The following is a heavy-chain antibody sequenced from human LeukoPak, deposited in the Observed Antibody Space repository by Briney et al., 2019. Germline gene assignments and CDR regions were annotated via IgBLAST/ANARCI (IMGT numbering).Heavy chain of an antibody. D-gene: IGHD3-3*01. CDR3: AGPDRPYYDFWSGGYYYYYGMDV. CDR1: GGSISSSSYY. Sequence: PSETLSLTCTVSGGSISSSSYYWGWIRQPPGKGLEWIGEINHSGSTNYNPSLKSRVTISVDTSKNQFSLKLSSVTAADTAVYYCAGPDRPYYDFWSGGYYYYYGMDVWGQGTTVTVSS. CDR2: INHSGST. V-gene: IGHV4-39*07. J-gene: IGHJ6*02.